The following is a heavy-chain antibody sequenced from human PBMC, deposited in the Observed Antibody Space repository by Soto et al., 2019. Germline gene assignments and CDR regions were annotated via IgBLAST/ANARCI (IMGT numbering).Heavy chain of an antibody. CDR2: ISGRGDST. D-gene: IGHD1-26*01. Sequence: EVQLLESGGGLVQPGGSLRLSCAASGFTFSTYAMRWVRQAPGKGLEWVSAISGRGDSTYYADSVKGRFTISRDNSKNTLYLQMNSLRAEDTAVYYCARRGSGSYYDYWGQGPLVTVSS. J-gene: IGHJ4*02. V-gene: IGHV3-23*01. CDR1: GFTFSTYA. CDR3: ARRGSGSYYDY.